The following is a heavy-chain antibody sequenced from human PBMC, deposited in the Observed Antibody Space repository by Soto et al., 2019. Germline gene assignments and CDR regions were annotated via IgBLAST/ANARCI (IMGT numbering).Heavy chain of an antibody. J-gene: IGHJ4*02. D-gene: IGHD3-3*01. CDR3: SQGRIAGCYDTVHY. Sequence: GGSLRLSCVTSGFTVSSNYMGWVRQAPGKGLEWVSTICGTGGSTYYADSVKGRFTISRDNSKNTLYLQMNSLRAEDTAVYYYSQGRIAGCYDTVHYWGEGGRVTV. CDR2: ICGTGGST. V-gene: IGHV3-23*01. CDR1: GFTVSSNY.